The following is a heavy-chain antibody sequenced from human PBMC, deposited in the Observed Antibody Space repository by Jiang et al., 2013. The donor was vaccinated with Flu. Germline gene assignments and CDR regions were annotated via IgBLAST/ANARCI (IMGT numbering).Heavy chain of an antibody. CDR3: ARFWSGYFDY. D-gene: IGHD3-3*01. J-gene: IGHJ4*02. CDR2: SGTIK. V-gene: IGHV3-11*01. Sequence: SGTIKYHADSVKGRFTISRDNGKNSLYLQMNNLRADDTAVYYCARFWSGYFDYWGQGTLVTVSS.